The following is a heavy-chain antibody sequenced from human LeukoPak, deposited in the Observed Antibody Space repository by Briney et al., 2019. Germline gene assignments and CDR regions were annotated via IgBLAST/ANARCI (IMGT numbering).Heavy chain of an antibody. CDR1: GFTVSSNY. D-gene: IGHD3-10*02. CDR2: IYSGGST. CDR3: ARAVVRGVLDY. J-gene: IGHJ4*02. Sequence: GGSLRLSCAASGFTVSSNYMSWVRQAPGKGLEWVSVIYSGGSTYYADSVKGRFTISRDNSKNTLYLQMNSLRAEDTAVYYCARAVVRGVLDYWGQGTLVTVSS. V-gene: IGHV3-53*01.